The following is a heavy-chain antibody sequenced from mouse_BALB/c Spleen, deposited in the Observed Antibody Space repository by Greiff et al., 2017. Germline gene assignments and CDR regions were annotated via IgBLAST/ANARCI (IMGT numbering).Heavy chain of an antibody. V-gene: IGHV2-2*02. CDR1: GFSLTSYG. D-gene: IGHD2-4*01. J-gene: IGHJ3*01. Sequence: VQVVESGPGLVQPSQSLSITCTVSGFSLTSYGVHWVRQSPGKGLEWLGVIWSGGSTDYNAAFISRLSISKDNSKSQVFFKMNSLQANDTAIYYCARIYYDYDGAYWGQGTLVTVSA. CDR3: ARIYYDYDGAY. CDR2: IWSGGST.